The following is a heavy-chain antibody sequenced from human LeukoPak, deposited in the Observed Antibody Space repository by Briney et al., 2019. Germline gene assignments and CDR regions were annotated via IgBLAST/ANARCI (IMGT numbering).Heavy chain of an antibody. V-gene: IGHV4-38-2*01. CDR1: GYSISRGYY. Sequence: KTSETLSLTCAVSGYSISRGYYWGWIRQPPGKGLGWIGSIYHSGSTYYNPSLKSRVTISVDTSKNQFSLKLSSVTAADTAVYYCARFVANYYDSSGRTNWFDPWGQGTLVTVSS. CDR2: IYHSGST. CDR3: ARFVANYYDSSGRTNWFDP. J-gene: IGHJ5*02. D-gene: IGHD3-22*01.